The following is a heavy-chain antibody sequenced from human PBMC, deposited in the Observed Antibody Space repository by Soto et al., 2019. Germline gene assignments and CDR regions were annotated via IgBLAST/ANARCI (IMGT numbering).Heavy chain of an antibody. V-gene: IGHV4-34*01. CDR2: INHSGST. CDR3: ARERAVLLWFGVNWFDP. Sequence: SETLSLTCAVYGGSFRGYYWSWIRQPPGKGLEWIGEINHSGSTNYNPSLKSRVTISVDTSKNQFSLKLSSVTAADTAVYYCARERAVLLWFGVNWFDPWGQGTLVTVS. J-gene: IGHJ5*02. CDR1: GGSFRGYY. D-gene: IGHD3-10*01.